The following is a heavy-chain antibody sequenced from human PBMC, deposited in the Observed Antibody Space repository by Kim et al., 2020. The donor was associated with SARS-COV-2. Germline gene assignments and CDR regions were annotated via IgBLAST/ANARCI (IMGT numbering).Heavy chain of an antibody. V-gene: IGHV4-59*10. CDR2: GNN. Sequence: GNNNHNPSLKSRVTMSVDTSNNQFSLNLTSVTAADTAVYYCATYNSVYYYNWGQGTLVTVSS. D-gene: IGHD3-22*01. CDR3: ATYNSVYYYN. J-gene: IGHJ4*02.